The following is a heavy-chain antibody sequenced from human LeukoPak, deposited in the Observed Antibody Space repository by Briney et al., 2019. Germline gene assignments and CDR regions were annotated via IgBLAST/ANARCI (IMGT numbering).Heavy chain of an antibody. CDR3: ATQTLLTGSIFVEY. V-gene: IGHV1-24*01. D-gene: IGHD3-9*01. CDR2: FDPEDGET. J-gene: IGHJ4*02. Sequence: ASVKVSCKVSGYTLTELSMHWVRQAPGKGLEWMGGFDPEDGETIYAQKFQGRVTMTEDTSTDTAYMELSSLRSEDTAVYYCATQTLLTGSIFVEYWGQGTLVTVSS. CDR1: GYTLTELS.